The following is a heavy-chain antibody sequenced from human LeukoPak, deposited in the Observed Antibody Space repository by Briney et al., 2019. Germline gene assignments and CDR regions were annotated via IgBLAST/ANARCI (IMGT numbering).Heavy chain of an antibody. CDR3: ARDRGGAGDFDY. D-gene: IGHD3-16*01. V-gene: IGHV1-3*01. CDR1: GYAFTSYV. CDR2: INAGNGDT. J-gene: IGHJ4*02. Sequence: GASVKVSCKASGYAFTSYVMHWVRQAPGQSLEWMGWINAGNGDTKYSQKFQGRVTFTRDTSASTAYMELSSLRSEDTAVYYCARDRGGAGDFDYWGQGTLVTVSS.